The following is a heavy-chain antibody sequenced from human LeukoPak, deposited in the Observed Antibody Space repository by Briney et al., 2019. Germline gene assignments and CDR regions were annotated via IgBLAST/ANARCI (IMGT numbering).Heavy chain of an antibody. Sequence: GGSLRLSCAASGFTFSSYSMNWVRQAPGKGLEWVSSISSSSSYIYYADSVKGRFTISRDNSKNTLYLQMNSLRAEDTAVYYCARVYSSSWPYYYYYGMDVWGQGTTVTVSS. CDR3: ARVYSSSWPYYYYYGMDV. V-gene: IGHV3-21*04. CDR2: ISSSSSYI. D-gene: IGHD6-13*01. J-gene: IGHJ6*02. CDR1: GFTFSSYS.